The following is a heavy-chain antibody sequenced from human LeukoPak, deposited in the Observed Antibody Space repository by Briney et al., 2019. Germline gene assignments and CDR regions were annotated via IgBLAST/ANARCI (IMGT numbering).Heavy chain of an antibody. D-gene: IGHD4-11*01. V-gene: IGHV1-2*02. J-gene: IGHJ4*02. Sequence: ASVKVSCKASGYTFTGYYMHWVRQAPGQGLEWMGWINPNSGGTNYAQKFQGRVTMTRDTSISTAYMELNRLRSDDTAVYYCARGATVTTYGLFDYWDQGTLVTVSS. CDR1: GYTFTGYY. CDR2: INPNSGGT. CDR3: ARGATVTTYGLFDY.